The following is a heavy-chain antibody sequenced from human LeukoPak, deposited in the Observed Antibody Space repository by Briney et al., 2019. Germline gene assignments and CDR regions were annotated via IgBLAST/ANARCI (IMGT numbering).Heavy chain of an antibody. CDR3: ARGVDTAMALDY. J-gene: IGHJ4*02. V-gene: IGHV3-21*01. D-gene: IGHD5-18*01. CDR2: ISSSSSYI. CDR1: GFTFSSYS. Sequence: GGSLRLSCAASGFTFSSYSMNWVRQAPGKGLEWVSSISSSSSYIYYADSVKGRFTISSDNAKNSLYLQMNSLRAEDTAVYYCARGVDTAMALDYWGQGTLVTVSS.